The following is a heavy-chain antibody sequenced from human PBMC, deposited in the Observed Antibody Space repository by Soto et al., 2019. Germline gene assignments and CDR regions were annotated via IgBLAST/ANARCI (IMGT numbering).Heavy chain of an antibody. CDR1: GDTFTTYD. Sequence: XSVKVSCEASGDTFTTYDINWVRQATGHGLEWMGWINPNSGNIGYAQRFQGRVTMTRDTAIRTAYMEVSSLRSDDTAVYYCARGRASGSYSLLDYWGQGTLVTVSS. V-gene: IGHV1-8*01. CDR2: INPNSGNI. D-gene: IGHD3-10*01. CDR3: ARGRASGSYSLLDY. J-gene: IGHJ4*02.